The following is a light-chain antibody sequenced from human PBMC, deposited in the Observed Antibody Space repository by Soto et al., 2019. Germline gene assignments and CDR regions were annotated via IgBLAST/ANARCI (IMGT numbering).Light chain of an antibody. CDR2: YAS. J-gene: IGKJ5*01. CDR1: QYISNH. CDR3: QQYNNWSSIT. Sequence: EIEMTQSPATLSVSLGERATLSCRASQYISNHLAWYQQRPGQAPHLLIYYASTRATGVPARFSGSGSGTDFLLSISGLQSEDSAVYYCQQYNNWSSITFGQGTRLEIK. V-gene: IGKV3-15*01.